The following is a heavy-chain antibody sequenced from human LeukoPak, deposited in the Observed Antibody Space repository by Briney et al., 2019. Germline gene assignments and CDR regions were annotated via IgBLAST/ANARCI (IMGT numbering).Heavy chain of an antibody. CDR2: MNPNSGNT. V-gene: IGHV1-8*01. CDR3: ARVLPDYYGSGSPNWFDP. J-gene: IGHJ5*02. CDR1: GHTFTSYD. D-gene: IGHD3-10*01. Sequence: GASVKVSCKASGHTFTSYDINWVRQATGQGLEWMGWMNPNSGNTGYAQKFQGRVTMTRNTSISTAYMELSSLRSEDTAVYYCARVLPDYYGSGSPNWFDPWGQGTLVTVSS.